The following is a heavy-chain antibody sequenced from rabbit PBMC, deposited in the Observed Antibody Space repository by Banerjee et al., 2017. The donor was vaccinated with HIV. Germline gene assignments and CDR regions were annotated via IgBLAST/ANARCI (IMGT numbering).Heavy chain of an antibody. Sequence: QSLEESGGDLVKPGASLTLTCTASGFSFSSDYYMCWVRQAPGKGLEWIGYIYTGSGSTDYASWVNGRFTISRNTNQNTVTLQMTSLTGADTATYFCARGGISYFDLWGQGTLVTVS. CDR1: GFSFSSDYY. CDR2: IYTGSGST. D-gene: IGHD1-1*01. CDR3: ARGGISYFDL. V-gene: IGHV1S40*01. J-gene: IGHJ4*01.